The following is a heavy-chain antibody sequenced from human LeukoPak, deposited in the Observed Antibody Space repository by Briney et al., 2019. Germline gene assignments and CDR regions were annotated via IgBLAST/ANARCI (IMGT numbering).Heavy chain of an antibody. V-gene: IGHV4-31*03. CDR1: GGSIRDGAYF. D-gene: IGHD3-22*01. CDR2: ISYTGST. J-gene: IGHJ5*02. Sequence: SETLSLTCTISGGSIRDGAYFWYWVRQHPGTGLEWIGYISYTGSTHYNPSLESRVTISVDPQDTSKKQFFLRLTSLTAADAAVYYCTRQYLPDSSGLTPWGQGTLVTVSS. CDR3: TRQYLPDSSGLTP.